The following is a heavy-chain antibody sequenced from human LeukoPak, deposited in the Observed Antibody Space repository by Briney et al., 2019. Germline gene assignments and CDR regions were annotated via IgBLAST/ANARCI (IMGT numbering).Heavy chain of an antibody. CDR2: ISAYNGNT. CDR3: ARDHYAHVVVVAATLIDY. J-gene: IGHJ4*02. V-gene: IGHV1-18*01. D-gene: IGHD2-15*01. CDR1: GYTFTSYG. Sequence: ASVKVSCKDSGYTFTSYGISWVRQAPGQGLEWMGWISAYNGNTNYAQKLQGRVTMTTDTSTSTAYMELRSLRSDDTAVYYCARDHYAHVVVVAATLIDYWGQGTLVTVSS.